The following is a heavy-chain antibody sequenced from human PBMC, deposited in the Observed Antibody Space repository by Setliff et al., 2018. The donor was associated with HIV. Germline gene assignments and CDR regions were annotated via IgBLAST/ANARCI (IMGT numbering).Heavy chain of an antibody. CDR3: ARTQGLGLD. J-gene: IGHJ4*02. CDR2: IYYSGST. CDR1: GGSISSHY. V-gene: IGHV4-59*11. Sequence: KSSETLSLTCTVSGGSISSHYWSWIRQPPGKRLEWIGYIYYSGSTNYNPSLKSRVTISVDTSKNQFSLNLNSVTPADTDVYYCARTQGLGLDWGQGTQVTVSS.